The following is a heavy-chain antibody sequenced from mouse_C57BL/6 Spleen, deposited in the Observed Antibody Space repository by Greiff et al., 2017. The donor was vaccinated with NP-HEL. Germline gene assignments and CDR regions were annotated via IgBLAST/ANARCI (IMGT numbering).Heavy chain of an antibody. J-gene: IGHJ2*01. CDR3: ARAGSSIDY. D-gene: IGHD1-1*01. Sequence: EVKLVESGGGLVKPGGSLKLSCAASGFTFSSYAMSWVRQTPEKRLEWVATISDGGSYTYYPDNVKGRFTISRDNAKNNLYLQMSHLKSEDTAMYYGARAGSSIDYWGQGTTLTVAS. CDR2: ISDGGSYT. V-gene: IGHV5-4*03. CDR1: GFTFSSYA.